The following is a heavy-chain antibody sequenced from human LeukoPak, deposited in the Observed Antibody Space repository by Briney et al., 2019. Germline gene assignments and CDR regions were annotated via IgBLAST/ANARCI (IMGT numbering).Heavy chain of an antibody. V-gene: IGHV3-23*01. CDR3: AKDRPTWPIDY. CDR1: GFTFSSYA. CDR2: ISSSGGNT. J-gene: IGHJ4*02. D-gene: IGHD5-12*01. Sequence: GGSLRLSCAASGFTFSSYAMSWVRQAPGKGLEWVSAISSSGGNTYYPDSVKGRFSISRDNSKNTMYLQMNSLRAEDTAVYYCAKDRPTWPIDYWGQGTLVTVSS.